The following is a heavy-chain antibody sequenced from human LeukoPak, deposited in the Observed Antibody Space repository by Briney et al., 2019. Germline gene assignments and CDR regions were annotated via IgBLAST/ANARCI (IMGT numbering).Heavy chain of an antibody. CDR1: GGSISSYY. J-gene: IGHJ4*02. CDR2: IYYSGST. D-gene: IGHD1-26*01. Sequence: SETLSLTCTVSGGSISSYYWSWIRQPPGKGLEWIGYIYYSGSTNYNPSLKSRLTISVDTSNIQFSLKLSSVTAADTAVYYRARGNIVGGTFTNWGQGTLVTVSS. V-gene: IGHV4-59*01. CDR3: ARGNIVGGTFTN.